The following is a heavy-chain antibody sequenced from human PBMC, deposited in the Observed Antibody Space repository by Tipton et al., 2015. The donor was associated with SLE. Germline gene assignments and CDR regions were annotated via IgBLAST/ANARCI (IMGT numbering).Heavy chain of an antibody. V-gene: IGHV4-38-2*01. CDR3: VRINSGASRLFDY. CDR2: LYHSGDT. CDR1: GYSISTGYY. Sequence: LRLSCDVSGYSISTGYYWGWIRQPPGKGLEWIGSLYHSGDTYYNPSLRSRLTISMDTSKNQFSLRLRSVTAADTAVYYCVRINSGASRLFDYWGQGMLVAVSS. J-gene: IGHJ4*02. D-gene: IGHD1-26*01.